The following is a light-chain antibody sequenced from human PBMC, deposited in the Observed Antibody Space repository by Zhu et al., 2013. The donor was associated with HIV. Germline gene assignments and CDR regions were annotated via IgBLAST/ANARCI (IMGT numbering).Light chain of an antibody. CDR2: DDT. Sequence: SYVLTQPPSVSVAPGQTARITCGGDNIGIKSVHWYQQKPGQAPVLVVYDDTVRPSGIPGRFSGSNSGITAALTISRVEVGDEADYYCQVWDGSSDHWVFGGGTKLTVL. J-gene: IGLJ3*02. CDR1: NIGIKS. V-gene: IGLV3-21*02. CDR3: QVWDGSSDHWV.